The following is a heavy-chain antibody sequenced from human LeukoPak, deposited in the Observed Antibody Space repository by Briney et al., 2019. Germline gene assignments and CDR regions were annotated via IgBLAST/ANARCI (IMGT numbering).Heavy chain of an antibody. J-gene: IGHJ3*02. V-gene: IGHV4-59*08. CDR3: ARRDDFRAFDI. CDR1: GGSISSYY. D-gene: IGHD3-3*01. Sequence: PSETLSLTCTVSGGSISSYYWSWIRQPPVKGLEWIGYIYYSGSTNYNPSLKSRVTISVDTSKNQFSLKLSSVTAADTAVYYCARRDDFRAFDIWGQGTMVTVSS. CDR2: IYYSGST.